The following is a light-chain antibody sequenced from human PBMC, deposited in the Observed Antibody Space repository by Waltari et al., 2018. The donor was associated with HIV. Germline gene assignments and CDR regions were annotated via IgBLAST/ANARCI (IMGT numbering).Light chain of an antibody. CDR2: LGS. CDR1: QSLLHSNGYNY. Sequence: DIVMTQSPLSLPVTPGEPASISCRSSQSLLHSNGYNYLDWYLQKPGQSPQLLIYLGSNRASWVPDRFSGSGSGTDFTLKISRVEAEDVGVYYCMQALQTPLLTFGGGTKVEIK. V-gene: IGKV2-28*01. J-gene: IGKJ4*01. CDR3: MQALQTPLLT.